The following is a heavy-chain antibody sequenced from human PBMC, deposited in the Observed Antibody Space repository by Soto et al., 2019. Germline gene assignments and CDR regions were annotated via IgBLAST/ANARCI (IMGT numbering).Heavy chain of an antibody. V-gene: IGHV1-8*01. CDR3: ARSVEWLASFDY. Sequence: VASVKVSCKTSGGTLSSFAISWVRQAPGQGLEWMGWMNPNSGNTGYAQKFQGRVTMTRNTSISTAYMELNSLRSEDTAVYYCARSVEWLASFDYWGQGTLVTVSS. CDR1: GGTLSSFA. D-gene: IGHD6-19*01. CDR2: MNPNSGNT. J-gene: IGHJ4*02.